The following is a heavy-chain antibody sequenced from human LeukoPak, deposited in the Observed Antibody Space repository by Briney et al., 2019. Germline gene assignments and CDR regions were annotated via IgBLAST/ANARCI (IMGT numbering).Heavy chain of an antibody. CDR1: GFTFRNSY. CDR2: IVIDGNT. D-gene: IGHD1-7*01. Sequence: PGGSLRLSCAASGFTFRNSYIHWVRQAPGKGLVWVSRIVIDGNTIYADPVKGRFTTYRDNAKRTLYLQMTSLRPDDTAVYYCARDMNYNLDHWGQGTLVTVSP. CDR3: ARDMNYNLDH. J-gene: IGHJ4*02. V-gene: IGHV3-74*01.